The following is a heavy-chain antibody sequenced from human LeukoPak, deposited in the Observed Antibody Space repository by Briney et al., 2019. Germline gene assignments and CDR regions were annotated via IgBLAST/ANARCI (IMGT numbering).Heavy chain of an antibody. D-gene: IGHD3-10*01. CDR1: GFSLSTSGVG. Sequence: SGPTLVKPTQTLTLTCTFSGFSLSTSGVGVGCIRQPPGKALEWLALIYWDDDKRYSPSLKSRLTITKDTSKNQVVLTMTNMDRVDTATYYCAHSLYLVRGVITIDYWGQGTLVTVSS. V-gene: IGHV2-5*02. J-gene: IGHJ4*02. CDR3: AHSLYLVRGVITIDY. CDR2: IYWDDDK.